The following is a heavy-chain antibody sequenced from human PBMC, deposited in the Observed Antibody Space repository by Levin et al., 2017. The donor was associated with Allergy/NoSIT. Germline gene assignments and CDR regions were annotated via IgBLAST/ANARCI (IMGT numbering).Heavy chain of an antibody. CDR1: GFTFSSYS. V-gene: IGHV3-48*02. CDR2: ISSSSSTI. D-gene: IGHD3-22*01. CDR3: ARDLYYYDSSAPGPDNWFDP. J-gene: IGHJ5*02. Sequence: GESLKISCAASGFTFSSYSMNWVRQAPGKGLVWVSYISSSSSTIYYADSVKGRFTISRDNAKNSLYLQMNSLRDEDTAVYYCARDLYYYDSSAPGPDNWFDPWGQGTLVTVSS.